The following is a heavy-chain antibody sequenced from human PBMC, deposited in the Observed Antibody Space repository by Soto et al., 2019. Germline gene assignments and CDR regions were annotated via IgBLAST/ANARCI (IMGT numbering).Heavy chain of an antibody. CDR2: INHSGST. CDR1: GGSFSGYY. Sequence: QVQLQQWGAGLLKPSETLSLTCAVYGGSFSGYYWTWIRQPPGTGLEWIGEINHSGSTNYNPSLKXXDTTSVDTSKNQFSLKRTSVTAADTAVYYCARDKITGLFDYWGQGTLVTVSS. V-gene: IGHV4-34*01. D-gene: IGHD2-8*02. CDR3: ARDKITGLFDY. J-gene: IGHJ4*02.